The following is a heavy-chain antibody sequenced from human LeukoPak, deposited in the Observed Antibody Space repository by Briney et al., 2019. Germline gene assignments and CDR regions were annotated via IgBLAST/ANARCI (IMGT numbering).Heavy chain of an antibody. CDR1: GYTFASYA. V-gene: IGHV1-18*01. CDR3: ARGYSGVVEVHAFDI. Sequence: ASVTVSCTASGYTFASYAITWVRQAPGQGLEWMGWISGYNGNTNYAQKFQGRVTMTTDTSTSTAYMELRSLRSDDTAVYYCARGYSGVVEVHAFDIWGQGTMVTVSS. D-gene: IGHD2-15*01. J-gene: IGHJ3*02. CDR2: ISGYNGNT.